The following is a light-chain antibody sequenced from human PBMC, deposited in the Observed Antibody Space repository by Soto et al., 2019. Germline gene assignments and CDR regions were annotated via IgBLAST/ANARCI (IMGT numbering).Light chain of an antibody. J-gene: IGLJ3*02. CDR2: DVS. Sequence: QSALTQPRSVSGSPGQSVTISCTGTSSDVGGYNYVSWYQQYPGKAPKLIIYDVSKRPSGVPGRFSGSKSGNTASLTISGLQAEDEADYYCCSYAGSYTLWVFGGGTKLTVL. V-gene: IGLV2-11*01. CDR1: SSDVGGYNY. CDR3: CSYAGSYTLWV.